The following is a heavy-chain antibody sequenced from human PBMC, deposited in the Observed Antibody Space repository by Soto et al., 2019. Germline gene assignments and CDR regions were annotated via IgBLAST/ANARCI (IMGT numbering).Heavy chain of an antibody. Sequence: RRESLKISCKGSGYTFTRNWIGWVRQMPGKGLEWMGIIFPIDSDTRYSPSSQGQVTISADNSISTAYLQWSSLKASDTAIYYCATPGGRDFNAFDVWGQGTMVTVSS. CDR2: IFPIDSDT. CDR3: ATPGGRDFNAFDV. CDR1: GYTFTRNW. V-gene: IGHV5-51*01. D-gene: IGHD2-21*02. J-gene: IGHJ3*01.